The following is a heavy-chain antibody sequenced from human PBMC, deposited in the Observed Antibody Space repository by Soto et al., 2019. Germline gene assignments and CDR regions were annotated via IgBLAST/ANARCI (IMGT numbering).Heavy chain of an antibody. D-gene: IGHD3-10*01. Sequence: ASVKVSCKASGYTFTSYGISWVRQAPGQGLEWMGWISAYNGNTNYAQKLQGRVTMTTDTSTSTAYMELRSLRSDDTAVYYCARDDLWFGELFPSNYYYGMDVWGQGTTVTVSS. CDR3: ARDDLWFGELFPSNYYYGMDV. CDR1: GYTFTSYG. V-gene: IGHV1-18*04. CDR2: ISAYNGNT. J-gene: IGHJ6*02.